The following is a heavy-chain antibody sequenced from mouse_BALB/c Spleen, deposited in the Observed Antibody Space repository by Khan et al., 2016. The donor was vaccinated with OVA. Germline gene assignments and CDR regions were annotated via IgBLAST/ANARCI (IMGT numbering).Heavy chain of an antibody. Sequence: EVQLQESGPDLVKPSQSLSLTCTVTGYSITSGYSWHLIRQLPGNKLELMGYIYYSGSINYNPSLKSRTTITRDTSKNQFFLQLNSVTTEDTATCDCARDGNDMDYWGQGTSVTVSS. CDR3: ARDGNDMDY. CDR2: IYYSGSI. CDR1: GYSITSGYS. D-gene: IGHD2-1*01. J-gene: IGHJ4*01. V-gene: IGHV3-1*02.